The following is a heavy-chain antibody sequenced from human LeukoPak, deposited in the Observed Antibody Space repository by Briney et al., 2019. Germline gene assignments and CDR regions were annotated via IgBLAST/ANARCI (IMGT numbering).Heavy chain of an antibody. J-gene: IGHJ4*02. Sequence: GGSVRLSCAASGFSFSNAWMSWVRQAPGKGLEWVGRIKSKTDGGTTDYAAPVKGRFTISRDDSKNTLYLQMKSPKTVETAFNYGTKALYGRACLNYAGYGGQGTWSPSPQ. V-gene: IGHV3-15*01. D-gene: IGHD2-2*01. CDR2: IKSKTDGGTT. CDR1: GFSFSNAW. CDR3: TKALYGRACLNYAGY.